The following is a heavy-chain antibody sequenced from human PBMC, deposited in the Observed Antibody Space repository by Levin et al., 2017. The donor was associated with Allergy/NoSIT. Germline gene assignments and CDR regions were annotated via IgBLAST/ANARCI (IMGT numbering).Heavy chain of an antibody. CDR1: GFSFSSFG. V-gene: IGHV3-30*18. CDR2: ISFDGSDK. CDR3: TKDVVFGTSSWSLDY. J-gene: IGHJ4*02. Sequence: PGGSLRLSCAASGFSFSSFGMHWVRQAPGKGLDWVAVISFDGSDKYYADSVKGRFTISRDNSKNRLFLQMNSLRAEDTALYYCTKDVVFGTSSWSLDYWGQGAQVTVSS. D-gene: IGHD6-13*01.